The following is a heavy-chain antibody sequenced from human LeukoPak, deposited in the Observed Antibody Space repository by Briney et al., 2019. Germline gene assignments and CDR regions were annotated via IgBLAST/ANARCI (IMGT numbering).Heavy chain of an antibody. CDR3: AKRAYGDYVPVGFDY. J-gene: IGHJ4*02. V-gene: IGHV3-30*02. CDR2: IRYDGSNK. CDR1: GFTFSSYG. Sequence: GGSLRLSCAASGFTFSSYGMHWVRQAPGKGLEWVAFIRYDGSNKYYADSVKGRFTISRDNSKNTLYLQMISLRAEDTAVYYCAKRAYGDYVPVGFDYWGQGTLVTVSS. D-gene: IGHD4-17*01.